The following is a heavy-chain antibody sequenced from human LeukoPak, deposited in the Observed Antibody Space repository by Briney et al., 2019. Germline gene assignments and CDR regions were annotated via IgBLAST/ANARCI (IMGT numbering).Heavy chain of an antibody. Sequence: GGSLRLSCAASGFNFSAYWMSWVRQAPGKGLEWVANIKEDGSEKHYVDSVRGRFSISRDNAKNSLYLQMNSLRAEDTAVYYCGSGSTWLPRGQGTLITVSS. CDR1: GFNFSAYW. D-gene: IGHD6-13*01. V-gene: IGHV3-7*01. CDR2: IKEDGSEK. J-gene: IGHJ4*02. CDR3: GSGSTWLP.